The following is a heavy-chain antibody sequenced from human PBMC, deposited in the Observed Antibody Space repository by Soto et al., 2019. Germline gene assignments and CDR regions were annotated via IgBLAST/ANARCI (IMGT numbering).Heavy chain of an antibody. J-gene: IGHJ6*02. CDR2: IYYSGST. D-gene: IGHD4-17*01. Sequence: SETLSLTCTVSGGSISSSSYYWGWIRQPPGKGLEWIGSIYYSGSTYYNPSLKSRVTISVDTSKNQFSLKLSSVTAADTAVYYCARHGGDYDYYGMDVWGQGTTVTVLL. CDR1: GGSISSSSYY. CDR3: ARHGGDYDYYGMDV. V-gene: IGHV4-39*01.